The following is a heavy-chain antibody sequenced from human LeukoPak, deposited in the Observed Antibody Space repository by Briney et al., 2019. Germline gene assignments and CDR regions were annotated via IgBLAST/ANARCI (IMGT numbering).Heavy chain of an antibody. CDR3: ASSIMISDFGFLIAAFDY. J-gene: IGHJ4*02. CDR1: GGTFSSYA. D-gene: IGHD3-16*01. CDR2: IIPIFGTA. Sequence: SVKVSCKASGGTFSSYAISWVRQAPGQRLEWMGGIIPIFGTANYAQKFQGRVTITADESTSTAYMELSSLRSEDTAVYYCASSIMISDFGFLIAAFDYWGQGTLVTVSS. V-gene: IGHV1-69*01.